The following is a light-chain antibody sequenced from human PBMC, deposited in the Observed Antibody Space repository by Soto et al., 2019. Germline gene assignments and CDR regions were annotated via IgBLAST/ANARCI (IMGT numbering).Light chain of an antibody. J-gene: IGKJ1*01. CDR1: QSVSSTY. V-gene: IGKV3-20*01. Sequence: EIVLTQSPGTLSLFPGERATFSCRASQSVSSTYLAWYQQKPGQAPRLLIYGASSRATGIPDRFSGSGSGTDFPLTISRLEPEDSALYYCQQYGSSPRTFGQGTKVEIK. CDR2: GAS. CDR3: QQYGSSPRT.